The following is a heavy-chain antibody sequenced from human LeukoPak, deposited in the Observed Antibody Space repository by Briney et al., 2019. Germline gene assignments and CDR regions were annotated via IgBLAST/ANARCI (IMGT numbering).Heavy chain of an antibody. V-gene: IGHV3-74*01. CDR1: GFSFSNYW. Sequence: GGSLRLSCAASGFSFSNYWMHWVRQAPGKGLVWVSRINSDGSSTTYADSVKGRFTISRDNAKNTLYLQMNSLRAEDTAVYYCARDGVQFYNWFDPWGQGTLVTVSS. D-gene: IGHD2-8*01. CDR2: INSDGSST. J-gene: IGHJ5*02. CDR3: ARDGVQFYNWFDP.